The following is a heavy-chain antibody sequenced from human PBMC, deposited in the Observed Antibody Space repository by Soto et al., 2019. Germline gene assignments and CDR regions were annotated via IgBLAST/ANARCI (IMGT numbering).Heavy chain of an antibody. CDR2: TNPSSGGT. CDR3: TRSIITTAGTDTFDL. CDR1: GYTFTSYY. D-gene: IGHD6-13*01. V-gene: IGHV1-46*03. J-gene: IGHJ3*01. Sequence: QVQLVQSGAEVKKPGASVRVSCKASGYTFTSYYMHWVRQAPGQGPEWMGMTNPSSGGTDYAQKFQGRVTMTRDTSTTTLYMELRSLRSEDTAVYYCTRSIITTAGTDTFDLWGQGTLVTVSS.